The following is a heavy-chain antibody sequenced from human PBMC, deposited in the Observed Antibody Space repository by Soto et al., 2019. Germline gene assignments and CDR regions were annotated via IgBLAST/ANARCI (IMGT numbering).Heavy chain of an antibody. CDR2: INHSGST. CDR3: ARGGGGHRDDFWSGYSHYFDY. Sequence: QVQLQQWGAGLLKPSETLSLTCAVYGGSFSGYYWSWIRQPPGKGLEWIGEINHSGSTNYNPSLKSRVTISVDTSKNQFTLKLSSVTAANTAVYYCARGGGGHRDDFWSGYSHYFDYWGQGTLVTVSS. CDR1: GGSFSGYY. J-gene: IGHJ4*02. D-gene: IGHD3-3*01. V-gene: IGHV4-34*01.